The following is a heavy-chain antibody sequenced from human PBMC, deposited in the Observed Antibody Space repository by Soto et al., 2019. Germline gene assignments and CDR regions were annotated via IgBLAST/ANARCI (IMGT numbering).Heavy chain of an antibody. Sequence: EVQLVESGGGLVQPGRSLRLSCAASGFTFDDYAMHWVRQAPGKGLEWVSGISWNSGSIGYADSVKGRFTISRDNAKNSLYLQMNSLRAEDTALYYCAKGLRWLRFWNDAFDIWGQGTMVTVSS. V-gene: IGHV3-9*01. CDR2: ISWNSGSI. J-gene: IGHJ3*02. CDR3: AKGLRWLRFWNDAFDI. D-gene: IGHD5-12*01. CDR1: GFTFDDYA.